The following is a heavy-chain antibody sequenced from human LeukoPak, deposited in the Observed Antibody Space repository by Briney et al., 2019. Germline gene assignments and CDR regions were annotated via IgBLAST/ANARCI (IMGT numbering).Heavy chain of an antibody. J-gene: IGHJ4*02. V-gene: IGHV1-2*02. CDR1: GYTFTGYY. CDR2: INPNSGGT. D-gene: IGHD2-2*01. CDR3: ARETCSSTSCYAVFDY. Sequence: ASVKVSCKASGYTFTGYYMHWVRRAPGQGLEWMGWINPNSGGTNYAQKFQGRVTMTRDTSISTAYMELSRLRSDDTAVYYCARETCSSTSCYAVFDYWGQGTLVTVSS.